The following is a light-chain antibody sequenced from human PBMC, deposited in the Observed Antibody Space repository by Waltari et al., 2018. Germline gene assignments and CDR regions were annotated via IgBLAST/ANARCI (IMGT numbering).Light chain of an antibody. V-gene: IGLV2-8*01. CDR2: GVT. CDR3: TSYGGVNVLGVL. J-gene: IGLJ2*01. CDR1: NSDVGTYNY. Sequence: SCAGTNSDVGTYNYVSWYQHHPGKAPKLLIYGVTERLPGVPDRFSGSKSGTTASLTVSGLQADDEADYYCTSYGGVNVLGVLFGGGTKLTVL.